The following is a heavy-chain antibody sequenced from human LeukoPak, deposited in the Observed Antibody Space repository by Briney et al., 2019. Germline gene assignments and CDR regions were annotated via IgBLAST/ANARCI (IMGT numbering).Heavy chain of an antibody. Sequence: ASLSLSCTASGVTFSSYVISWVRQAPGQGLEWMGWINLNSGDTTSAQTFQGRVTMTRDTSISTAYIEPSSLTSDDTAVYYCARGEYRYAVDYWGQGTLVTVSS. J-gene: IGHJ4*02. D-gene: IGHD5-18*01. CDR3: ARGEYRYAVDY. CDR1: GVTFSSYV. CDR2: INLNSGDT. V-gene: IGHV1-2*02.